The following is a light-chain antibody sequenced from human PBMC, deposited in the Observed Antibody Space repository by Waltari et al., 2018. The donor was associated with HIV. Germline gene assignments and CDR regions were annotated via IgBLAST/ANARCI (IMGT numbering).Light chain of an antibody. CDR1: SSTIGASND. CDR3: QSFDNGLSGV. Sequence: QSVLTQPPSVSGAPGQRVTISCTGSSSTIGASNDVNWYQQLPGTAPKLLIYRNTNRPSGVPDRFSGSKSGTSASLAITGLRAEDEADYFCQSFDNGLSGVFGGGTKLTVL. CDR2: RNT. V-gene: IGLV1-40*01. J-gene: IGLJ2*01.